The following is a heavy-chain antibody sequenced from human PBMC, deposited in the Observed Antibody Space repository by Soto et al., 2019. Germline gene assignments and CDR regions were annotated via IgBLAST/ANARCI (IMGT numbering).Heavy chain of an antibody. V-gene: IGHV4-59*01. J-gene: IGHJ6*02. CDR3: ASTYYDFWSGYSALVNYYGMDV. CDR1: GGSISSYY. D-gene: IGHD3-3*01. CDR2: IYYSGST. Sequence: SETLSLTCTVSGGSISSYYWSWIRQPPGKGLEWIGYIYYSGSTNYNPSLKSRVTISVDTSKNQFSLKLSSVTAADTAVYYCASTYYDFWSGYSALVNYYGMDVWGQGTTVTVSS.